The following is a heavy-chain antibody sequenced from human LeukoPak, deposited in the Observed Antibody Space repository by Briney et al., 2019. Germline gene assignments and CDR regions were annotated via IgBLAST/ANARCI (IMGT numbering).Heavy chain of an antibody. D-gene: IGHD3-22*01. Sequence: GGSLRLSCAASGFTFSAYAMHWVRQAPGRGLEWVAVISCDGSNIYYADSVRGRFTISRDNSKSTLYLQMNSLRAEDTAIYSCARSYDSSGYYSFDYWGQGTLVTVSA. CDR3: ARSYDSSGYYSFDY. CDR2: ISCDGSNI. V-gene: IGHV3-30-3*01. J-gene: IGHJ4*02. CDR1: GFTFSAYA.